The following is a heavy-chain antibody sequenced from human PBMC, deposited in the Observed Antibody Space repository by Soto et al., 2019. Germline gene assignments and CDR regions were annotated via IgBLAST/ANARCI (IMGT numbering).Heavy chain of an antibody. CDR1: GGTFSSYA. CDR3: ATYCSSTSCYPMGDDY. Sequence: GASVKVSCKASGGTFSSYAFSWVRQAPGQGLEWMGGIIPIFGTANNAQRFQGRVTITADESTSTAYMELSSLRSEDTAVYYCATYCSSTSCYPMGDDYWGQGTLVTVSS. D-gene: IGHD2-2*01. J-gene: IGHJ4*02. CDR2: IIPIFGTA. V-gene: IGHV1-69*13.